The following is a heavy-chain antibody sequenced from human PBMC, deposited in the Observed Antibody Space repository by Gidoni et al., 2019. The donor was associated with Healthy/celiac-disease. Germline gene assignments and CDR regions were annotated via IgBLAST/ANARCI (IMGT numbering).Heavy chain of an antibody. CDR2: IIPIFGTA. D-gene: IGHD3-3*01. Sequence: QVQLVQSGAEVKKPGSSVKVSCKASGGTFSSYAISWVRQAPGQGLEWMGGIIPIFGTANYAQKFQGRVTITADESTSTAYMELSSLRSEDTAVYYCARAGITIFGRAMGSNYYYGMDVWGQGTTVTVSS. CDR3: ARAGITIFGRAMGSNYYYGMDV. CDR1: GGTFSSYA. V-gene: IGHV1-69*01. J-gene: IGHJ6*02.